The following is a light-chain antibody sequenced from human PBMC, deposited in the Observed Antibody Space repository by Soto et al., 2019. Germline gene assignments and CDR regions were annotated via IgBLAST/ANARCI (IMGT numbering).Light chain of an antibody. V-gene: IGLV9-49*01. J-gene: IGLJ1*01. CDR2: VGTGGIVG. CDR3: GADHGSGSNFVYF. Sequence: QLVLTQPPSASASLGASVTLTCTLSSGYSNYKVDWYQQRPGKGPRFVMRVGTGGIVGSKGDGIPDRFSVLGSGLNRYLTNKNSRKEVESDYPGGADHGSGSNFVYFFGTGTTPTVL. CDR1: SGYSNYK.